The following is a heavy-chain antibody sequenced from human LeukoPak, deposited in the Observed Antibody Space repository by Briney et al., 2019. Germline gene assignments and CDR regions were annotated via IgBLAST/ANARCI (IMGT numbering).Heavy chain of an antibody. CDR2: IYYSGST. Sequence: SETLSLTCTVPGGSISSGGYYWSWIRQHPGKGLEWIGYIYYSGSTYYNPSLKSRVTISVDTSKNQFSLKLSSVTAADTAVYYCARAAVAGPNYWGQGTLVTVSS. D-gene: IGHD6-19*01. CDR3: ARAAVAGPNY. V-gene: IGHV4-31*03. CDR1: GGSISSGGYY. J-gene: IGHJ4*02.